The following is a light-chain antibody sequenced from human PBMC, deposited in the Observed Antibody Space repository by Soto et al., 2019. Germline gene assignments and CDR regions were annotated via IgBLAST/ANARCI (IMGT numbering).Light chain of an antibody. CDR2: DTS. CDR1: QSVSSTF. CDR3: QQRSNWPIT. J-gene: IGKJ5*01. Sequence: EIVLTQSACTLSLSPGERATLSCRASQSVSSTFLAWYQQKPGQAPRLLIYDTSSRATGIPDRFSGGGSGTDFTLTISSLEPEDFAVYYCQQRSNWPITFGQGTRLEIK. V-gene: IGKV3D-20*02.